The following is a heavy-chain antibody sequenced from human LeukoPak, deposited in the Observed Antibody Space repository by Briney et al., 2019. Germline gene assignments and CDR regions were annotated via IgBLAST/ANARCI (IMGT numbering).Heavy chain of an antibody. J-gene: IGHJ3*02. D-gene: IGHD4-17*01. CDR3: ARDLAGDGDYAEGAFDI. Sequence: GGSLRLSCAASGFTFSSYWMSWVRQAPGKGLEWVANIKQDGSEKYYVDSVKGRFTISRDNAKNSLYLQMNSLRAEDTAVYYCARDLAGDGDYAEGAFDIWGQGTMVTVSS. CDR2: IKQDGSEK. CDR1: GFTFSSYW. V-gene: IGHV3-7*01.